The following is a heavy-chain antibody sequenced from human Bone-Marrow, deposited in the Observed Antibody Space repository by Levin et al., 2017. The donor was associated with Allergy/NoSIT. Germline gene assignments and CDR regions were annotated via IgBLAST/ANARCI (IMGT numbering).Heavy chain of an antibody. CDR3: AKVDLEWLQDSYYYYGMDV. CDR1: GFTFSSYG. D-gene: IGHD3-3*01. J-gene: IGHJ6*02. CDR2: ISYDGSNK. Sequence: GESLKISCAASGFTFSSYGMHWVRQAPGKGLEWVAVISYDGSNKYYADSVKGRFTISRDNSKNTLYLQMNSLRAEDTAVYYCAKVDLEWLQDSYYYYGMDVWGQGTTVTVSS. V-gene: IGHV3-30*18.